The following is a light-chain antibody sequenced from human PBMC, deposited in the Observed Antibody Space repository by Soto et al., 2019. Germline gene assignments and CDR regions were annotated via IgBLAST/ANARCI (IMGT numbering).Light chain of an antibody. CDR1: QGVSGSY. Sequence: EIVLTQSPGTLSLSPGERATLSCRASQGVSGSYLAWYQQKPGQAPRLLIYGASTRATGIPDRFSGSGSRTDFTLTISSLEPEDFAVYYWHQYGVSSGTFGQGTNLEIK. CDR3: HQYGVSSGT. V-gene: IGKV3-20*01. CDR2: GAS. J-gene: IGKJ2*01.